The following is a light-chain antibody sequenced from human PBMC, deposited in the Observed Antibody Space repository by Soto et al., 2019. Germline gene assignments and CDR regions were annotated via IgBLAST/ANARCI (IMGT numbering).Light chain of an antibody. V-gene: IGKV3-20*01. CDR3: QQYGSSPPVT. J-gene: IGKJ4*01. CDR2: GAS. Sequence: EIVLTQSPGTLSLSPGERATLSCRASQSVSSSYLAWYQQKPGQAPRLLIYGASSRATGIPDRFSGSGSGTDFTLTTSSLEPEDFAVYYCQQYGSSPPVTFGGGTKVEIK. CDR1: QSVSSSY.